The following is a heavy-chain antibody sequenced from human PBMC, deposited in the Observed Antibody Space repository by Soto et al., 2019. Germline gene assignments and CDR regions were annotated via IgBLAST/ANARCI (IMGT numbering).Heavy chain of an antibody. CDR1: GGSLSSGNW. D-gene: IGHD3-10*01. Sequence: SETLSLTFAVSGGSLSSGNWWSWVRQPPGKGLEWIAEIYHSGNTVYNPSLKSRVTISVDKSKNQFSLKLSSVTAADTAVYYCARLHYYFDSGGTSLYYFDYWGQGALVTVSS. CDR3: ARLHYYFDSGGTSLYYFDY. J-gene: IGHJ4*02. CDR2: IYHSGNT. V-gene: IGHV4-4*02.